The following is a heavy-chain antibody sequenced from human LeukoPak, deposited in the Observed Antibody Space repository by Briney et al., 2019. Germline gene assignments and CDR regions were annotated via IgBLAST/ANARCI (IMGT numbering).Heavy chain of an antibody. V-gene: IGHV5-51*01. CDR2: IYPGDSDT. J-gene: IGHJ6*03. Sequence: GESLKISCKGSGYIFISYWIGWVRQMPGKGLEWMGIIYPGDSDTRYSPSFQGQVTISVDKSISTAYLQWSSLKASDSAIYYCARLSAPDYYYYMDVWGKGTTVTISS. CDR3: ARLSAPDYYYYMDV. CDR1: GYIFISYW.